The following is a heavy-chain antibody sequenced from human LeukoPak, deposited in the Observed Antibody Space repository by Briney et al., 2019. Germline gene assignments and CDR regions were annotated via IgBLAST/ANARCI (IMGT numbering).Heavy chain of an antibody. D-gene: IGHD5-18*01. Sequence: SETPSLTCTVSGGSISSYYWSWIRQPPGKGLEWIGYIYYSGSTNYNPSLKSRVTISVDTSKNQFSLKLSSVTAADTAVYYCARGGRGYSIDYWGQGTLVTVSS. V-gene: IGHV4-59*01. CDR3: ARGGRGYSIDY. CDR2: IYYSGST. CDR1: GGSISSYY. J-gene: IGHJ4*02.